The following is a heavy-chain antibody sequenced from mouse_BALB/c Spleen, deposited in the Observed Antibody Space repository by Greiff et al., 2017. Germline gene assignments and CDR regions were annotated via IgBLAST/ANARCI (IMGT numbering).Heavy chain of an antibody. J-gene: IGHJ3*01. V-gene: IGHV14-3*02. CDR1: GFNFKDYY. D-gene: IGHD2-14*01. Sequence: EVKLVESGAELVRPGASVKLSCTASGFNFKDYYMHWVKQRPEQGLEWIGRIDPANGNTKYDPKFQGKATITADTSSNTAYLQLSSLTSEDTAVYYCAGNRYEVAYWGQGTLVTVSA. CDR3: AGNRYEVAY. CDR2: IDPANGNT.